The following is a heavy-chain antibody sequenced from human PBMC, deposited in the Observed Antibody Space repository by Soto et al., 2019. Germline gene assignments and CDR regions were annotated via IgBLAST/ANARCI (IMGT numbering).Heavy chain of an antibody. J-gene: IGHJ6*02. CDR1: GFTFSSYV. CDR3: AKSMVYASYYYYYGMDV. D-gene: IGHD2-8*01. Sequence: SCAASGFTFSSYVMHWVRHAPGKGLEWVAVISYDGSNKYYADSVKGRFTISRDNSKNTLYLQMNSLRAEDTAVYYCAKSMVYASYYYYYGMDVWGQGTTVTVSS. V-gene: IGHV3-30*18. CDR2: ISYDGSNK.